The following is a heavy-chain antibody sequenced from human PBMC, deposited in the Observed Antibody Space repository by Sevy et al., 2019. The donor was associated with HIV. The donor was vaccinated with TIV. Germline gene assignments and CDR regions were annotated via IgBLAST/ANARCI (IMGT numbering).Heavy chain of an antibody. Sequence: GGSVRRSCEASAFTFSHYAMHWVRQAPGKGLEWVAFIHFDGSDKYYADSLKGRFTISGDNAKNMLYLQMNSLKAEDTAVYYCAKNTPAAGTGGFHYWGQGTRVTVSS. CDR3: AKNTPAAGTGGFHY. J-gene: IGHJ4*02. V-gene: IGHV3-30*02. D-gene: IGHD6-13*01. CDR2: IHFDGSDK. CDR1: AFTFSHYA.